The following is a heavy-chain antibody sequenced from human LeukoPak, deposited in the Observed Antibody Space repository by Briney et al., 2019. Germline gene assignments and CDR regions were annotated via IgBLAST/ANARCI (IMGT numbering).Heavy chain of an antibody. J-gene: IGHJ6*02. V-gene: IGHV1-69*04. D-gene: IGHD5-12*01. CDR1: GGTFSSYA. Sequence: GASVKVSCKASGGTFSSYAISWVRQAPGQGLEWMGRIIPIFGIANYEQKFQGRVTITADKSTSTAYMELSSLRSEDTAVYYCARGYSGYDSYYSMDVWGQGTTVTVSS. CDR3: ARGYSGYDSYYSMDV. CDR2: IIPIFGIA.